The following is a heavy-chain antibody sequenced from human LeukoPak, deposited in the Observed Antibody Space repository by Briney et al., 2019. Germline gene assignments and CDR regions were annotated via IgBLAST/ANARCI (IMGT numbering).Heavy chain of an antibody. D-gene: IGHD4/OR15-4a*01. Sequence: PGGSRRLSCGASGFTFGSYAMAWFRQAPGKGLDWVSAIRGTGISTYYADSVKGRFTISRDNSKSPLYLQMNSLRAEDTAIYFCTTEYDYSGYHGQGRGYFDYWGQGTLVTVSS. J-gene: IGHJ4*02. CDR2: IRGTGIST. CDR1: GFTFGSYA. V-gene: IGHV3-23*01. CDR3: TTEYDYSGYHGQGRGYFDY.